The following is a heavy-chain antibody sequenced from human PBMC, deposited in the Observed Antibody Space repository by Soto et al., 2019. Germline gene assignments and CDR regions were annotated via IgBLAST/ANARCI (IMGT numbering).Heavy chain of an antibody. D-gene: IGHD3-3*01. Sequence: SETLSLTCNVSGGSISDFCWSWIRQSPGKRLEWIGYLYYTGSTNYNPALKSRVTISLDTSKNQFSLKVRSVTAADTAVYYCARGGGYDFRSSQAPPIDVWGQGTTVTVSS. CDR1: GGSISDFC. CDR3: ARGGGYDFRSSQAPPIDV. CDR2: LYYTGST. J-gene: IGHJ6*02. V-gene: IGHV4-59*01.